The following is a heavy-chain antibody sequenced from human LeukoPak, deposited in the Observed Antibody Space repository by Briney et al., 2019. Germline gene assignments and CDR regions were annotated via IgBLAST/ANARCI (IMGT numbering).Heavy chain of an antibody. J-gene: IGHJ5*02. Sequence: PSQTLSLTCTVSGGSISSGGYYWSWIRQHPGKGLEWIGYIYYSGSTYYNPSLKSRVTISVDTSENQFSLKLSSVTAADTAVYYCARGLVTPNPSNNWFDPWGQGTLVTVSS. CDR3: ARGLVTPNPSNNWFDP. D-gene: IGHD4-23*01. CDR1: GGSISSGGYY. CDR2: IYYSGST. V-gene: IGHV4-31*03.